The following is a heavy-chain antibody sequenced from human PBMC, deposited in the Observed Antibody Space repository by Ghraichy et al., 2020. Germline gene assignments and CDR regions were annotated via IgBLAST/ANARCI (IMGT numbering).Heavy chain of an antibody. D-gene: IGHD3-22*01. CDR1: GFTFTSYW. CDR3: ARVGLTSGYYYAFAY. J-gene: IGHJ4*02. CDR2: INSDGSST. Sequence: GGSLRLSCAASGFTFTSYWMHWVRQAPGKGLVWVSRINSDGSSTSYADSVKGRFTISRDNAKNTLYLQMNSLRAEDTAVYYCARVGLTSGYYYAFAYWGQGTLVTVSS. V-gene: IGHV3-74*01.